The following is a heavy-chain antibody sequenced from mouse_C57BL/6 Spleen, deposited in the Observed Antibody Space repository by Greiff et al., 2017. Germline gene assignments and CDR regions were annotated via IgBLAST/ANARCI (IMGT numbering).Heavy chain of an antibody. CDR1: GFSLTSYG. J-gene: IGHJ3*01. Sequence: VMLVESGPGLVAPSQSLSITCTVSGFSLTSYGVDWVRQSPGKGLEWLGVIWGVGSTNYNSALKSRLSISKDNSKSQVFLKMNSLQTDDTAMYYCASDGGTDWFAYWGQGTLVTVSA. D-gene: IGHD1-1*02. CDR2: IWGVGST. V-gene: IGHV2-6*01. CDR3: ASDGGTDWFAY.